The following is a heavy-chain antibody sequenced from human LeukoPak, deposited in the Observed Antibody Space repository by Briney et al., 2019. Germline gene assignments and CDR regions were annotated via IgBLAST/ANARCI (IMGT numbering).Heavy chain of an antibody. D-gene: IGHD1-1*01. CDR2: VSDDGNSR. V-gene: IGHV3-23*01. CDR1: GFSFSSCA. Sequence: GGSLRLSCAASGFSFSSCAMSWVRQAPGKGQQWVSGVSDDGNSRYYADSLKGRFTISRDNSANTVYLQMNNLADEDTAVYYCVKEGEGHNSAPKTGPPTCGQGTLVTVSS. J-gene: IGHJ5*02. CDR3: VKEGEGHNSAPKTGPPT.